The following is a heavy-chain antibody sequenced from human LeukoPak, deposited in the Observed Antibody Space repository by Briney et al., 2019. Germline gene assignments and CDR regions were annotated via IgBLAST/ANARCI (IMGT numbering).Heavy chain of an antibody. Sequence: GGSLRLSCAASGFTFSSYWMSWVRQAPGKGREWVANIKQDGSEKYYVASVKGRFTISRDNAKNSLYLQMNSLRAEDTAVYYCARGENYGDYPEYFQHWGQGTLVTVSS. CDR2: IKQDGSEK. CDR3: ARGENYGDYPEYFQH. D-gene: IGHD4-17*01. J-gene: IGHJ1*01. V-gene: IGHV3-7*01. CDR1: GFTFSSYW.